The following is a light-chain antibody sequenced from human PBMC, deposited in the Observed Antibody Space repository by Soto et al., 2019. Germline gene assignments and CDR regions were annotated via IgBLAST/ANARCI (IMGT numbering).Light chain of an antibody. CDR3: QKYNSAPLT. CDR1: QGISNY. CDR2: AAS. J-gene: IGKJ4*01. Sequence: DIQMTQSPSSLSASVGDRVTITCRASQGISNYLAWYQQKPGKVPKLLIYAASTLQSVVPSRFSGSGSGTDFTLSISTVQPEDVGTDYCQKYNSAPLTFGGGTKVEIK. V-gene: IGKV1-27*01.